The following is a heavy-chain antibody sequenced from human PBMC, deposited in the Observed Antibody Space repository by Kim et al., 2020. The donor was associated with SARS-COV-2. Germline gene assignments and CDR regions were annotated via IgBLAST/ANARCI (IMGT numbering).Heavy chain of an antibody. J-gene: IGHJ4*02. CDR3: AKSPSLPLWSFTYSFDY. D-gene: IGHD2-21*01. V-gene: IGHV3-23*01. Sequence: GGSLRLSCAASGFTFSSYVMSWVRQAPGKGLEWVSAISGRGDTTHYADFVKGRCTISRDDSRNTLYLRVDSLGVEDTAIYYCAKSPSLPLWSFTYSFDYWGQGNMVTVSS. CDR2: ISGRGDTT. CDR1: GFTFSSYV.